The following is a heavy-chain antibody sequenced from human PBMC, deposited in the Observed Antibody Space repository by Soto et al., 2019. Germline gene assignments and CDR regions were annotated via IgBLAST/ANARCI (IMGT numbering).Heavy chain of an antibody. V-gene: IGHV4-4*02. CDR2: IYHSGST. CDR1: GGSISSSNW. D-gene: IGHD2-8*01. CDR3: ARVAPYCTNGVCSNWFDP. Sequence: SETLSLTCAVSGGSISSSNWWSWVRQPPGKGLEWIGEIYHSGSTNYNPSLKSRVTISVDKSKNQFSLKLSSVTAADTAVYYCARVAPYCTNGVCSNWFDPWGQGTLVTVSS. J-gene: IGHJ5*02.